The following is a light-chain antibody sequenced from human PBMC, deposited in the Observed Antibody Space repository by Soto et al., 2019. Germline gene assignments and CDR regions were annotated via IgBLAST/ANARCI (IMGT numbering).Light chain of an antibody. V-gene: IGKV1-5*01. Sequence: DIPMTQSPSPPSSSVRDRITITCPASQSISSWLAWYQQKPGKAPKLLIYDASSLESGVPSRFSGSGSGTEFTLTISSLQPDDFAPYYCQQYTSYWTFGQGTKVDIK. J-gene: IGKJ1*01. CDR1: QSISSW. CDR2: DAS. CDR3: QQYTSYWT.